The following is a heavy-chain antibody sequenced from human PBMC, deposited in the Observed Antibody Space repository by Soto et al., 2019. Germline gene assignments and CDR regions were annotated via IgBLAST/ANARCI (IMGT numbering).Heavy chain of an antibody. V-gene: IGHV1-2*04. D-gene: IGHD2-2*01. J-gene: IGHJ6*04. Sequence: ASVKVSCNASGYTFTGYYMHWVRQAPGQGLEWMGWINPNSGGTNYAQKFQGWVTMTRDTSISTAYMELSRLRSDDTAVYYCARGTGGPAANDGRDVWRKGTMVTVSS. CDR1: GYTFTGYY. CDR2: INPNSGGT. CDR3: ARGTGGPAANDGRDV.